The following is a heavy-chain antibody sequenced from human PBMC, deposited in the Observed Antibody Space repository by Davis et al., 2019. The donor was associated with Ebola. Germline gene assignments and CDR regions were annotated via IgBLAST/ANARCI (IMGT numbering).Heavy chain of an antibody. CDR1: GFTFSSYA. D-gene: IGHD3-9*01. CDR2: ISGSGGST. J-gene: IGHJ6*03. CDR3: ARGCFDCRYYYYMDV. Sequence: PGGSLRLSCAASGFTFSSYAMSWVRQAPGKGLEWVSAISGSGGSTYYADSVKGRFTISRDNSKNTLYLQMNSLRAEDTAVYYCARGCFDCRYYYYMDVWGKGTTVTVSS. V-gene: IGHV3-23*01.